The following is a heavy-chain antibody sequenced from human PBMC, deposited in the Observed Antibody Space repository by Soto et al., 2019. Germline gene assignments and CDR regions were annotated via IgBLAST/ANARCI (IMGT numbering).Heavy chain of an antibody. D-gene: IGHD3-9*01. CDR3: ARASYDILTGYYRSYYYYGMDV. V-gene: IGHV1-46*01. J-gene: IGHJ6*02. CDR1: GYTFTSYY. CDR2: INPSGGST. Sequence: ASVKVSCKASGYTFTSYYMHWVRQAPGQGLEWMGIINPSGGSTSYAQKCQGRATMTRDTSTSTVYMELSSLRSEDTAVYYCARASYDILTGYYRSYYYYGMDVWGQGTTVTVSS.